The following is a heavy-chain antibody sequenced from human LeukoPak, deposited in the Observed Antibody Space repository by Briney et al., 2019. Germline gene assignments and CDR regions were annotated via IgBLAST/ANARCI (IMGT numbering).Heavy chain of an antibody. D-gene: IGHD6-19*01. V-gene: IGHV1-18*01. CDR3: ARDPPVAGSYYYYMDV. J-gene: IGHJ6*03. CDR2: ISAYNGNT. Sequence: ASVKVSCKASGYTFTSYGISWVRQAPGPGLEWMGWISAYNGNTNYAQKLQGRVTMTTDTSTSTAYMELRSLRSDDTAVYYCARDPPVAGSYYYYMDVWGKGTTVTVSS. CDR1: GYTFTSYG.